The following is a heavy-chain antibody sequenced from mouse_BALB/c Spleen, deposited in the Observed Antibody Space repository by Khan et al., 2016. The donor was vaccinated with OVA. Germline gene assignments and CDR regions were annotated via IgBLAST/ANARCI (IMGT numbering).Heavy chain of an antibody. CDR3: VGAGAYHRNAGWFAY. J-gene: IGHJ3*01. D-gene: IGHD2-14*01. CDR1: GYTFTSYT. V-gene: IGHV1-4*01. Sequence: VQLQESGAELARPGASVKMSCKASGYTFTSYTIHWIKLRPGQGLEWIGFINPSNGYTNYNQKFKDKATLTADKSSTTVYMQLSSLTSDDSAVYNGVGAGAYHRNAGWFAYGGQGTLVTVSA. CDR2: INPSNGYT.